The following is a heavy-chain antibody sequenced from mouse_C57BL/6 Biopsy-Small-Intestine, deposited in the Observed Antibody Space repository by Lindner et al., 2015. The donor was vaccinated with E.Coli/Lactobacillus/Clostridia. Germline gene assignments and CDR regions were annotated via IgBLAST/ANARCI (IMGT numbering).Heavy chain of an antibody. J-gene: IGHJ3*01. D-gene: IGHD2-4*01. Sequence: VQLQESGTELVRPGASVKLSCTASGFNIKDDYMHWAKQRPEQGLEWIGRIDPANGNTKYAPKFQDKATITSDTSSNTAYLQLSSLTSEDTAVYYCARSRLRLWFAYWGQGTLVTVSA. V-gene: IGHV14-3*01. CDR3: ARSRLRLWFAY. CDR1: GFNIKDDY. CDR2: IDPANGNT.